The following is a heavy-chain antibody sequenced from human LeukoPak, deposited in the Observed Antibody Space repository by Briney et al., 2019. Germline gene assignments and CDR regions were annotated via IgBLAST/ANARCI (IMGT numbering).Heavy chain of an antibody. CDR3: ARDHGVLRHPSYFDL. J-gene: IGHJ2*01. Sequence: PSQTLSLTCAVSGGSISSGGYSWSWIRQPPGKGLEWIGYIYHSGSTYYNPSLKSRVTISVDRSKNQFSLKLSSVTAADTAVYYCARDHGVLRHPSYFDLWGRGTLVTVSS. CDR1: GGSISSGGYS. CDR2: IYHSGST. V-gene: IGHV4-30-2*01. D-gene: IGHD4-17*01.